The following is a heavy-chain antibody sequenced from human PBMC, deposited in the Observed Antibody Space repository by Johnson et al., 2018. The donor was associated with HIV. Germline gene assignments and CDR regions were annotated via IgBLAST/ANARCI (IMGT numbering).Heavy chain of an antibody. V-gene: IGHV3-66*01. CDR2: IYSGGDT. Sequence: VQLVESGGGLIQPGGSLRLSCAASGLSVSYGYMTWVRQAPGKGLEWVSVIYSGGDTYYADSVKGRFTISRDNSKNTLYLQMNRLRAEDTAVYYCARAPGYSRAFDIWGQGTMVTVSS. D-gene: IGHD5-18*01. J-gene: IGHJ3*02. CDR1: GLSVSYGY. CDR3: ARAPGYSRAFDI.